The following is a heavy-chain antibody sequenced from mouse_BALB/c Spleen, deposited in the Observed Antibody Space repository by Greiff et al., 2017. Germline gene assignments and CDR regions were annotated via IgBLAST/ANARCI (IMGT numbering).Heavy chain of an antibody. CDR2: IWSGGST. Sequence: VMLVESGPGLVQPSQSLSITCTVSGFSLTSYGVHWVRQSPGKGLEWLGVIWSGGSTDYNAAFISRLSISKDNSKSQVFFKMNSLQANDTAIYYCAQLGRYFDVWGAGTTVTVSS. J-gene: IGHJ1*01. D-gene: IGHD4-1*02. CDR3: AQLGRYFDV. CDR1: GFSLTSYG. V-gene: IGHV2-2*02.